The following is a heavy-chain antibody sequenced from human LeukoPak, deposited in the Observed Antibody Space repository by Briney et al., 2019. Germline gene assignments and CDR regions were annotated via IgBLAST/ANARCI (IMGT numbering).Heavy chain of an antibody. D-gene: IGHD3-16*01. CDR2: INWSGSRT. J-gene: IGHJ4*02. CDR1: GFTFDDYG. Sequence: PGGSLRLSCAASGFTFDDYGMSWVRQAPGKGLEWVSGINWSGSRTGYADSVKGRFTISRDNAKNSLYLQMNSLRAEDTGFYYCAGAGGAGYDFDYWGQGPLVTVPS. V-gene: IGHV3-20*04. CDR3: AGAGGAGYDFDY.